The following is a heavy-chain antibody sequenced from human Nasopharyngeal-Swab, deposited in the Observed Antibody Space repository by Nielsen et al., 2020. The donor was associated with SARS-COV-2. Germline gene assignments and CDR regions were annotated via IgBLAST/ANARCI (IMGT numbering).Heavy chain of an antibody. D-gene: IGHD1-26*01. J-gene: IGHJ3*02. V-gene: IGHV3-9*01. CDR3: ARDRIVGARGHDAFDI. CDR2: ISWNSGSI. Sequence: VRQAPGKGLEWVSGISWNSGSIGYADSVKGRFTISRDNAKNSLYLQMNSLRAEDTALYYCARDRIVGARGHDAFDIWGQGTMVTVSS.